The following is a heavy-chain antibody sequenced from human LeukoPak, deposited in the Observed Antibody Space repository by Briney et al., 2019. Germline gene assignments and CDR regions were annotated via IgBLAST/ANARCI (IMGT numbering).Heavy chain of an antibody. CDR1: GGSFSGYY. D-gene: IGHD3-22*01. Sequence: PSETLSLTCAVYGGSFSGYYWSWIRQPPGKGLEWIGEINHSGSTNYNPSLKSRVTISVDTSKNQFSLKLSSVTAADTAVYYCARLWYYDSSGYYVDYWGQGTLVTVSS. J-gene: IGHJ4*02. CDR3: ARLWYYDSSGYYVDY. CDR2: INHSGST. V-gene: IGHV4-34*01.